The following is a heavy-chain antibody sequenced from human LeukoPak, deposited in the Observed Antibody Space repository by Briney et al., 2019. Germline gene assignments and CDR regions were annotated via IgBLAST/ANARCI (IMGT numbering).Heavy chain of an antibody. D-gene: IGHD1-14*01. CDR2: FDPEDGET. CDR1: GYTLTELS. CDR3: ATDLGSRPEGYYFDY. J-gene: IGHJ4*02. Sequence: ASVKVSCKVSGYTLTELSMHWVRQAPGRGLEWMGGFDPEDGETIYAQKFQGRVTMTEDTSTDTAYMELSSLRSEDTAVYYCATDLGSRPEGYYFDYWGQGTLVTVSS. V-gene: IGHV1-24*01.